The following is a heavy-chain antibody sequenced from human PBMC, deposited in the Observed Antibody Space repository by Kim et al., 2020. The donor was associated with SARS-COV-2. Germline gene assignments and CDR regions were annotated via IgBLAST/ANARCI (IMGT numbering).Heavy chain of an antibody. D-gene: IGHD1-7*01. CDR3: ARGRGAAGTTLHYGMDV. J-gene: IGHJ6*02. V-gene: IGHV4-31*02. Sequence: KSRVTISVDTSKNQFSLKLSSVTAADTAVYYCARGRGAAGTTLHYGMDVWGQGTTVTVSS.